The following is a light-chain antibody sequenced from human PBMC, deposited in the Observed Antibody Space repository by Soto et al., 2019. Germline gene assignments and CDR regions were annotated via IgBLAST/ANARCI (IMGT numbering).Light chain of an antibody. Sequence: DIQMTQSPSTLSASVRDRVTITPRASQAISNWLAWYQQKPGKAPKLLIYTASSLESGVPSRFSGSGSGTEFSLTISSLQPDDSATYYCQQYNRYSWTFGQGTKVDIK. J-gene: IGKJ1*01. CDR1: QAISNW. V-gene: IGKV1-5*03. CDR2: TAS. CDR3: QQYNRYSWT.